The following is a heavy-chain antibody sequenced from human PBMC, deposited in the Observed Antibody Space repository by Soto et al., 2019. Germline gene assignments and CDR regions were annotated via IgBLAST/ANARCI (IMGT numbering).Heavy chain of an antibody. CDR2: IYSGGRT. CDR3: ARGIPRGYSYGSYYFDY. J-gene: IGHJ4*02. D-gene: IGHD5-18*01. CDR1: GFTVSSNY. Sequence: GVLRLSCAASGFTVSSNYMTWVRQAPGKGLEWVSVIYSGGRTYYADSVKGRFTISRDNSKNTLYLQMNSLRAEDTAVYYCARGIPRGYSYGSYYFDYWGQGTLVTVSS. V-gene: IGHV3-53*01.